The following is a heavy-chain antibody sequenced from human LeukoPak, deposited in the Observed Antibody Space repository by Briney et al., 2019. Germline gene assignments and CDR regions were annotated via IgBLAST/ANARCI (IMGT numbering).Heavy chain of an antibody. CDR1: GGTFSSYA. V-gene: IGHV1-69*05. J-gene: IGHJ4*02. Sequence: SVKVSCKASGGTFSSYAISWVRQAPGQGLEWMGRIIPIFGTANYAQKFQGRVTITTDESTRTAYMELSSLSSEDTAVYYCARLRGYSGYDLGDYFDYWGQGTLVTVSS. CDR2: IIPIFGTA. D-gene: IGHD5-12*01. CDR3: ARLRGYSGYDLGDYFDY.